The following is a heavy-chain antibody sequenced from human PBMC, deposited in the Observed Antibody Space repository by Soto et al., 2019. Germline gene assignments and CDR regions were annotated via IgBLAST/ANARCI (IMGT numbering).Heavy chain of an antibody. V-gene: IGHV1-2*04. CDR1: GYTFTGHY. CDR2: VNPISGGT. J-gene: IGHJ4*02. D-gene: IGHD3-10*01. Sequence: QVQLVQYGAEVKKPGASVKVSCKASGYTFTGHYILWVRQAPGQGLEWMGWVNPISGGTIYAQKFLGWVTMTRDTSTSTAYLELRSLTSDATAVYYCARAKNFGSGELDYWGQGTLVTVSS. CDR3: ARAKNFGSGELDY.